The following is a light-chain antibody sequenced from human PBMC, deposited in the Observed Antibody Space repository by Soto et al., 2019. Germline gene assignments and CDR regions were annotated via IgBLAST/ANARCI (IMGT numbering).Light chain of an antibody. CDR3: NSFTTSSPYV. J-gene: IGLJ1*01. CDR2: DVT. CDR1: SSDVGSYNR. Sequence: QSALTQPPSVSGSPGQSVAISCTGTSSDVGSYNRVAWYQQPPGTAPKLIIYDVTNRPSGVPDRFSGSKSGNTASLTISELQVEDEADYYCNSFTTSSPYVFGTGTKVTVL. V-gene: IGLV2-18*02.